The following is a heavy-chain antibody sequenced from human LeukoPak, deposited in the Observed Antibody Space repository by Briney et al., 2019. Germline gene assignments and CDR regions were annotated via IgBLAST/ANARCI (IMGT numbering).Heavy chain of an antibody. D-gene: IGHD3-3*01. CDR2: ISYDGSNK. CDR3: ARGANDFWSGYYAYYYSGMDV. V-gene: IGHV3-30-3*01. CDR1: GFTFSSYA. Sequence: GRSLRLSCAASGFTFSSYAMHWVRQAPGKGLEWVAFISYDGSNKYYADSVKGPFTISRDNSKNTLYLQMNSLRAEDTAVYYCARGANDFWSGYYAYYYSGMDVWGQGTTVTVSS. J-gene: IGHJ6*02.